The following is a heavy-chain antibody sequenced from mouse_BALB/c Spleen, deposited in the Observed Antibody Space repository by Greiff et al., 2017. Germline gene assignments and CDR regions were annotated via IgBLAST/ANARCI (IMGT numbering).Heavy chain of an antibody. CDR1: GFSLTSYG. D-gene: IGHD2-4*01. J-gene: IGHJ3*01. CDR3: ARGRIYYDYDWFAY. V-gene: IGHV2-9*02. Sequence: VMLVESGPGLVAPSQSLSITCTVSGFSLTSYGVHWVRQPPGKGLEWLGVIWAGGSTNYNSALMSRLSISKDNSKSQVFLKMNSLQTDDTAMYYCARGRIYYDYDWFAYWGQGTLVTVSA. CDR2: IWAGGST.